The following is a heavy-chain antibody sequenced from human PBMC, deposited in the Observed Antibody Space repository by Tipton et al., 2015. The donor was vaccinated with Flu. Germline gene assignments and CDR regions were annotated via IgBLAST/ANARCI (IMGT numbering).Heavy chain of an antibody. D-gene: IGHD3-10*02. CDR3: ARLSYYDVDLKNFYFDY. V-gene: IGHV4-39*01. CDR2: IYPSGTT. J-gene: IGHJ4*02. Sequence: GLVKPSETLSLTCTVSSGSIRSTNYFCAWIRQPPGKRLELIGSIYPSGTTYYNPSFKSRVTISVDTSKSQFSLKLRSVTAADTAVYYCARLSYYDVDLKNFYFDYWGQGALVTVSS. CDR1: SGSIRSTNYF.